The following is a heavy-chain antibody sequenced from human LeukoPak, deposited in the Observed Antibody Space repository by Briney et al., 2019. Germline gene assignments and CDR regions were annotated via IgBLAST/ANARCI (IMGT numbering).Heavy chain of an antibody. CDR2: VYYSGST. V-gene: IGHV4-59*01. CDR1: GGSISSYY. J-gene: IGHJ3*02. D-gene: IGHD2-15*01. Sequence: PSETLSLTCTVSGGSISSYYWSWIRQPPGKGLEWIGYVYYSGSTNYNPSLKSRVTISVDTSENQFSLKLSSVTAADTAVYYCARELGCSGGSCYSDGAFDIWGQGTMVTVSS. CDR3: ARELGCSGGSCYSDGAFDI.